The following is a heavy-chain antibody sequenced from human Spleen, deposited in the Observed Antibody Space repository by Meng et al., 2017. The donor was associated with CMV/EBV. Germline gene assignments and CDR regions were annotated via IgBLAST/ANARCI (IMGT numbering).Heavy chain of an antibody. V-gene: IGHV1-2*02. Sequence: ASVKVSCKASGYTFIGYYMYWVRQAAVQGLEWMGWINPNSGGTSSAQKFQGRLTMTRDTSINTAYMELSRLRSDGTAVYYCARGLGCSSANCNFYYGFDVWGQGTTVTVSS. D-gene: IGHD2-2*01. CDR1: GYTFIGYY. J-gene: IGHJ6*02. CDR3: ARGLGCSSANCNFYYGFDV. CDR2: INPNSGGT.